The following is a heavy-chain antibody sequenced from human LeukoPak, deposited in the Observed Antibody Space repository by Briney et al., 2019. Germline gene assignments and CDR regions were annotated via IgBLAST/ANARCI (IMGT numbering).Heavy chain of an antibody. Sequence: SETLSLTCTVSGGSISSYYWSWIRQPPGKGLEWIGYIYYSGSTNYNPSLKSRVTISVDTSKNQFSLKLSSVTAADTAVYYCARDQPYYDSGAYYPWGQGTVVTVSS. D-gene: IGHD3-22*01. J-gene: IGHJ5*02. CDR1: GGSISSYY. CDR3: ARDQPYYDSGAYYP. V-gene: IGHV4-59*01. CDR2: IYYSGST.